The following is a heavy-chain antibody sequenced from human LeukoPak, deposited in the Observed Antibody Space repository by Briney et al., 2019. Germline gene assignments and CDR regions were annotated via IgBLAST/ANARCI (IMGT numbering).Heavy chain of an antibody. CDR1: GGSNSSGGYY. CDR3: ARARVGSSPFY. Sequence: PSETLSLTCTVSGGSNSSGGYYWSWIRQPPGKGLEWIGYIYHSGSTYYNPSLKSRVTISVDRSKNQFSLKLSSVTAADTAVYYCARARVGSSPFYWGQGTLVTVSS. CDR2: IYHSGST. V-gene: IGHV4-30-2*01. J-gene: IGHJ4*02. D-gene: IGHD6-6*01.